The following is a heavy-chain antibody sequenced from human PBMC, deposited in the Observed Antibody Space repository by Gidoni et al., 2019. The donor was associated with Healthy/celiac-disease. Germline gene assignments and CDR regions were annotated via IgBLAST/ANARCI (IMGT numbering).Heavy chain of an antibody. D-gene: IGHD1-26*01. CDR2: ISSSSSTI. V-gene: IGHV3-48*02. J-gene: IGHJ4*02. Sequence: EVQLVESGGGLVQPGGSLRLSCAASGFTFSSYSMNWVRQAPGKGLEWVSYISSSSSTIYYADSVKGRFTISRDNAKNSLYLQMNSLRDEDTAVYYCARDGPVGSGSYYAFDYWGQGTLVTVSS. CDR3: ARDGPVGSGSYYAFDY. CDR1: GFTFSSYS.